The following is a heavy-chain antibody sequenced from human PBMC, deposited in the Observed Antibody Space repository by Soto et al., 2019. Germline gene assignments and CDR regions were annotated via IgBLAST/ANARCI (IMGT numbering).Heavy chain of an antibody. D-gene: IGHD6-6*01. CDR2: MNPNSGNT. V-gene: IGHV1-8*01. Sequence: GASVKVSCKASGYTFTSYDINWVRQATGQGLEWMGWMNPNSGNTGYAQNFQGRVTMTRNTSICTAYMELSSLRSEDTAVYFCARGSIAARPYNWFDPWGQGTRVTVSS. J-gene: IGHJ5*02. CDR3: ARGSIAARPYNWFDP. CDR1: GYTFTSYD.